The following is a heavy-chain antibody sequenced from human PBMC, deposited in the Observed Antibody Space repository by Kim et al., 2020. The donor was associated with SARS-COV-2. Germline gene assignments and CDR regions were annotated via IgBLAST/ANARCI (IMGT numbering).Heavy chain of an antibody. CDR2: ISYDGSNK. CDR3: ARSVSSSKGVVFDY. CDR1: GFTFSSYA. V-gene: IGHV3-30*04. J-gene: IGHJ4*02. Sequence: GGSLRLSCAASGFTFSSYAMHWVRQAPGKGLEWVAVISYDGSNKYYADSVKGRFTISRDNSKNTLYLQMNSLRAEDTAVYYCARSVSSSKGVVFDYWGQGTLVTVSS. D-gene: IGHD6-13*01.